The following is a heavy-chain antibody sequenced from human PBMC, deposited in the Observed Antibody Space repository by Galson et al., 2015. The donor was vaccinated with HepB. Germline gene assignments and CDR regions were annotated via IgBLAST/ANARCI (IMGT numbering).Heavy chain of an antibody. V-gene: IGHV6-1*01. D-gene: IGHD6-13*01. CDR3: AREGRNSSSWPFDY. CDR1: GDSVSSNSAA. CDR2: TYYRSKWYN. J-gene: IGHJ4*02. Sequence: CAISGDSVSSNSAAWNWIRQSPSRGLEWLGRTYYRSKWYNDYAVSVKSRITINPDTSKNQFSLQLNSVTPEDTAVYYCAREGRNSSSWPFDYWGQGTLVTVSS.